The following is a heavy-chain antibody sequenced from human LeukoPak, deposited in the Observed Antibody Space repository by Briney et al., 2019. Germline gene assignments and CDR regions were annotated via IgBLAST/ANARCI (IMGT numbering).Heavy chain of an antibody. Sequence: SVKVSCKASGGTFSSYAISWVRQAPGQGLEWMGRIIPILGIANYAQKFQGRVTITADKSTSTAYMELSCLRSEDTAVYYCARILTTRGVTTSYYYYYGMDVWGQGTTVTVSS. J-gene: IGHJ6*02. CDR3: ARILTTRGVTTSYYYYYGMDV. CDR1: GGTFSSYA. V-gene: IGHV1-69*04. CDR2: IIPILGIA. D-gene: IGHD3-10*01.